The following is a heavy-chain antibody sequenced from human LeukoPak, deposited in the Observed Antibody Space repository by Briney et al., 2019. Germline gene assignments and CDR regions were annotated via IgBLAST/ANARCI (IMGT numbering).Heavy chain of an antibody. V-gene: IGHV1-18*01. Sequence: GASVKVSCKASGYTFTSYGISWVRQAPGQGLEWMGWISAYNGNTNYAQKLQGRVTMTTDTSTSTAYVELRSLRSDDTAVYYCARLFSSGWYWLWDYWGQGTLVTVSS. CDR1: GYTFTSYG. CDR3: ARLFSSGWYWLWDY. J-gene: IGHJ4*02. D-gene: IGHD6-19*01. CDR2: ISAYNGNT.